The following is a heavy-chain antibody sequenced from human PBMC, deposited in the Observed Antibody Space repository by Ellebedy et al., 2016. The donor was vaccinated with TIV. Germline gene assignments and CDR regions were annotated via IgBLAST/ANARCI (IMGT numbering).Heavy chain of an antibody. Sequence: AASVKVSCKASGCTFSSYAISWVRQAPGQGLEWMGRIIPILGIANYAQKFQGRVTITADKSTSTAYMELSSLRSEDTAVYYCARDGVVVAARGVYGMDVWGQGTTVTVSS. CDR2: IIPILGIA. V-gene: IGHV1-69*04. CDR3: ARDGVVVAARGVYGMDV. J-gene: IGHJ6*02. CDR1: GCTFSSYA. D-gene: IGHD2-15*01.